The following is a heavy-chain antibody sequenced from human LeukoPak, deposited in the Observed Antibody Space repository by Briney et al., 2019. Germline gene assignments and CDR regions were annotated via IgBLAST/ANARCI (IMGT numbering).Heavy chain of an antibody. J-gene: IGHJ4*02. CDR2: ISGSGGRT. CDR1: GFTFSSHG. Sequence: GGSLRLSCAASGFTFSSHGMNWVRQAPGKGLEWVSGISGSGGRTYFADSVKGRFTISRDNSKNTLYLQMNSLRAEDTAVYYCAKSGSSSWYGELDYWGQGTLVTVSS. CDR3: AKSGSSSWYGELDY. D-gene: IGHD6-13*01. V-gene: IGHV3-23*01.